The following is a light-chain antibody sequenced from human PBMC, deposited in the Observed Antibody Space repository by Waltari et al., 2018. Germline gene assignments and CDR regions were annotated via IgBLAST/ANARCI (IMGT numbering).Light chain of an antibody. J-gene: IGKJ4*01. Sequence: EIVLTQSPATLSLSPGEGATLSCRASESVRGYLAWYQQKPGQVPRLLIYDTSNRATGIPARFSGSGSGTDFTLTISSLEPEDFAVYYCQQRSSWPLTFGGGTKVEIK. CDR2: DTS. CDR1: ESVRGY. CDR3: QQRSSWPLT. V-gene: IGKV3-11*01.